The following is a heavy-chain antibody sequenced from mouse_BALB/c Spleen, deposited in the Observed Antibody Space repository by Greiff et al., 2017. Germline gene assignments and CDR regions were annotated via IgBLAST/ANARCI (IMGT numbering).Heavy chain of an antibody. CDR2: INPSTGYT. D-gene: IGHD1-1*01. CDR1: GYTFTSYW. V-gene: IGHV1-7*01. J-gene: IGHJ4*01. Sequence: QVQLKQSGAELAKPGASVKMSCKASGYTFTSYWMHWVKQRPGQGLEWIGYINPSTGYTEYNQKFKDKATLTADKSSSTAYMQLSSLTSEDSAVYYCARGKRGITTVVDYYAMDYWGQGTSVTVSS. CDR3: ARGKRGITTVVDYYAMDY.